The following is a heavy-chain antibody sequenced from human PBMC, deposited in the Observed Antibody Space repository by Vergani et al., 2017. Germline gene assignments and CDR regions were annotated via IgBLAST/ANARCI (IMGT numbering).Heavy chain of an antibody. Sequence: QVQLVQSGAEVKKPGSSVKVSCKASGGTFSSYAISWVRQAPGQGLEWMGRIIPIFGTANYAQKFQGRVTITADESTSTAYMELSSLRAEDTAVYYCARDYGDYLKVVGPLGDAFDIWGQGTMVTVSS. CDR3: ARDYGDYLKVVGPLGDAFDI. CDR1: GGTFSSYA. D-gene: IGHD4-17*01. J-gene: IGHJ3*02. V-gene: IGHV1-69*18. CDR2: IIPIFGTA.